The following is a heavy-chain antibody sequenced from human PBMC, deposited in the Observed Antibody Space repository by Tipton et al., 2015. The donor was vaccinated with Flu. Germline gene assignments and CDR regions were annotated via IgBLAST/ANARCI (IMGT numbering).Heavy chain of an antibody. CDR2: NYHSGST. D-gene: IGHD4-17*01. CDR3: ARVGAHDYGDYHYDY. J-gene: IGHJ4*02. Sequence: LRLSCTVSGYSISSGYYWGWIRQPPGKGLEWIGSNYHSGSTYYNPSLKSRVTISVDTSKNQFSLKLSSVTAADTAVYYCARVGAHDYGDYHYDYWGQGTLVTVSS. V-gene: IGHV4-38-2*02. CDR1: GYSISSGYY.